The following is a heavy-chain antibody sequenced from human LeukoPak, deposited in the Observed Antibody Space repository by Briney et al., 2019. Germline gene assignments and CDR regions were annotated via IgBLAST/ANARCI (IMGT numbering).Heavy chain of an antibody. D-gene: IGHD4-17*01. CDR1: GFTFSSYW. Sequence: PGGSLRLSCAASGFTFSSYWMNWVRQAPGKGLEWVANIKQDGSEKDYVDSVKGRFTISRDNAKNSLYLQMNSLRAEDTAVYYCARGRVYGYYAADYWGQGTLVTVSS. J-gene: IGHJ4*02. V-gene: IGHV3-7*01. CDR3: ARGRVYGYYAADY. CDR2: IKQDGSEK.